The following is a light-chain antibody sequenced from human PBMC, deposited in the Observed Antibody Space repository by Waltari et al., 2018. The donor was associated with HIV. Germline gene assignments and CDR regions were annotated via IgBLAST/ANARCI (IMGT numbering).Light chain of an antibody. CDR1: SSNIGSNT. J-gene: IGLJ2*01. CDR3: ASWDDSLNGPV. CDR2: GKN. Sequence: QSVLTQPPSTSGTPGQSVTISCSASSSNIGSNTVSWFQQRPGKAPKVLIYGKNQRPSGVPDRFSGSKSGTSASLAIGGLQSEDEADYYCASWDDSLNGPVFGGGTTLTVL. V-gene: IGLV1-44*01.